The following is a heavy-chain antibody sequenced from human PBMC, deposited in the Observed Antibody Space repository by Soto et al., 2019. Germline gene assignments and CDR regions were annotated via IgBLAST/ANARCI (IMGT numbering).Heavy chain of an antibody. J-gene: IGHJ6*03. CDR2: INHSGST. CDR1: GGSFSGYY. Sequence: QVQLQQWGAGLLKPSETLSLTCAVYGGSFSGYYWSWIRQPPGKGLEWIGEINHSGSTNYNPSLKSRVTISVDTSKNQFSLKLSSVTAADTAVYYCARASWGSVTSYYYYYMDVWGKRTTVTVSS. V-gene: IGHV4-34*01. CDR3: ARASWGSVTSYYYYYMDV. D-gene: IGHD4-17*01.